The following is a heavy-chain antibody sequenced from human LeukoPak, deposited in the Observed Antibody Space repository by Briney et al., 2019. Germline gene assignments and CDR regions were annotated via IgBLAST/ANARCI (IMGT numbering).Heavy chain of an antibody. V-gene: IGHV3-21*01. CDR3: VKLSSGSGSKFGFDS. CDR1: GFTFSSYS. D-gene: IGHD6-19*01. J-gene: IGHJ4*02. Sequence: GGSLRLSCAASGFTFSSYSMNWVRQAPGKGLEWVSSISSSSSYIYYADSVKGRFTISRDNAENSLYLQMNSLRAEDTAVYYCVKLSSGSGSKFGFDSWGQGTLVTVSS. CDR2: ISSSSSYI.